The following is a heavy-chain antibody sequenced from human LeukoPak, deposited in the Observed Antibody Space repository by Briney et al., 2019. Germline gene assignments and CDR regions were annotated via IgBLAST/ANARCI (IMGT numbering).Heavy chain of an antibody. Sequence: PSETLSLTCTVSGGSVSSYYWSWIRQPPGKGLEWIGYIYNSENTKYNSSLESRVTISVDTYKNQFFLKLSSVTAADTAVYYCARFHSGPSGWYVLWYFDLWGRGTLVTVSS. V-gene: IGHV4-4*09. D-gene: IGHD6-19*01. J-gene: IGHJ2*01. CDR1: GGSVSSYY. CDR3: ARFHSGPSGWYVLWYFDL. CDR2: IYNSENT.